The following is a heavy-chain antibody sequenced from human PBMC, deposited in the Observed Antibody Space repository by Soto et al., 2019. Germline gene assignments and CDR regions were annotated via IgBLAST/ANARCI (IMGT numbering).Heavy chain of an antibody. CDR1: GYTFPSYD. J-gene: IGHJ5*02. Sequence: QVQLVQSGAEVKKPGASVKVSCKASGYTFPSYDINWVRQATGQGLEWMGWMNPNSGNTGYAQKSQGRVTMTRNPTISIAYMELSSLISEDTAVYYCAGEHYGNSAWFDPWGQGTLVTVSS. D-gene: IGHD3-10*01. CDR3: AGEHYGNSAWFDP. V-gene: IGHV1-8*01. CDR2: MNPNSGNT.